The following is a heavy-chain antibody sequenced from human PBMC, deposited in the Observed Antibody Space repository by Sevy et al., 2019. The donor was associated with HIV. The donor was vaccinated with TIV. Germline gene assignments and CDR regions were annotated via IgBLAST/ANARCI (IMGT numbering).Heavy chain of an antibody. CDR2: INPNSGGT. CDR1: GYTFTGYY. J-gene: IGHJ4*02. CDR3: ARVQFLRLGELSLYY. D-gene: IGHD3-16*02. V-gene: IGHV1-2*06. Sequence: ASVKVSCKASGYTFTGYYMHWVRQAPGQGLEWMGRINPNSGGTNYAQKFQGRVTMTRDTSISTAYMELSRLRSDDTAVYYCARVQFLRLGELSLYYWGQGTLVTVSS.